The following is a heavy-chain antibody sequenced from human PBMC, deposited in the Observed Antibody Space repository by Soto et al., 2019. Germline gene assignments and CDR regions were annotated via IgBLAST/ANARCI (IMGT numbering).Heavy chain of an antibody. CDR2: ISYDGSNK. Sequence: GGSLRLSCAASGFTFSSYGMHWVRQAPGKGLEWVAVISYDGSNKYYADSVKGRFTISRDNSKNTLYLQMNSLRAEDTAVYYCAKDEGDSSSPFDYWGQGTLVTVSS. CDR3: AKDEGDSSSPFDY. J-gene: IGHJ4*02. V-gene: IGHV3-30*18. CDR1: GFTFSSYG. D-gene: IGHD6-6*01.